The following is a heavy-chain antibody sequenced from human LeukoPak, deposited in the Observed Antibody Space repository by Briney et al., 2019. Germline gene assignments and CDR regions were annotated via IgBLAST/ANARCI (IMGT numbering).Heavy chain of an antibody. CDR2: IYSGGYT. Sequence: GGSLRLSCAASGLTFSDYSMTWVRQAPGKGLEWVSIIYSGGYTDYADSVKGRFTISRDNSKNTLDLQMNSLRAEDTAVYYCARRLEYSGSKGVFDYWGQGTLVTVSS. CDR1: GLTFSDYS. J-gene: IGHJ4*02. V-gene: IGHV3-66*01. CDR3: ARRLEYSGSKGVFDY. D-gene: IGHD1-26*01.